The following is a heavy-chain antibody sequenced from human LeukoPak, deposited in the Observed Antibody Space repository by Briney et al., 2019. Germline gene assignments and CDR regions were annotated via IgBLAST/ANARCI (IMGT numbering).Heavy chain of an antibody. CDR1: GFTFSAHY. CDR2: IRNKDNKYIT. V-gene: IGHV3-72*01. D-gene: IGHD1-26*01. Sequence: GGSLRLSCAASGFTFSAHYMDWVRQAPGKGLEWVGRIRNKDNKYITEYAASVKGRFTISRDDSKNRLYLQMNSLKTEDTAAYYCARVGNYLDYWGQGTLVIVSS. J-gene: IGHJ4*02. CDR3: ARVGNYLDY.